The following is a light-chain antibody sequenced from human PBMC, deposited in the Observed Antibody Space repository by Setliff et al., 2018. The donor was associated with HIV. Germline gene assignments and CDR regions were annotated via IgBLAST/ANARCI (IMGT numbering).Light chain of an antibody. CDR1: SSDIAIYNF. J-gene: IGLJ1*01. V-gene: IGLV2-14*03. Sequence: QSVLTQPASVSGSPGQSITISCTGTSSDIAIYNFVSWYQHHPGKAPKLIIYDVSNLPSGVSNRFSGSKSGNTASLTISGLQAEDEADYYCSSYTSSSTLVFGTGTKVTVL. CDR2: DVS. CDR3: SSYTSSSTLV.